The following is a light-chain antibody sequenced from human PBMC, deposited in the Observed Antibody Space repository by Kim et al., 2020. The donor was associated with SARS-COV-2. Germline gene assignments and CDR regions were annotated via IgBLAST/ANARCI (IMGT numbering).Light chain of an antibody. J-gene: IGLJ3*02. Sequence: SSELTQDPAVSVALGQTVTFTCQGDSLRNFFANLYQQKPGQAPVLVMYSTNRPSGIPDRFSCSSSGNTSSLTITGTLAEDEADFYCNSRDTSVIHLVFGG. V-gene: IGLV3-19*01. CDR2: ST. CDR1: SLRNFF. CDR3: NSRDTSVIHLV.